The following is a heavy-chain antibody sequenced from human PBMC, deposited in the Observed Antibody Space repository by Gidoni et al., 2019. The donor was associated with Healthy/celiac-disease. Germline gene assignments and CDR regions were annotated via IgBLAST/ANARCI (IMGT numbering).Heavy chain of an antibody. CDR3: AKDAIPNYYDSSGYSGYFDY. Sequence: EVQLLESGGGLVQPGGSLRLSCAASGFPFSSYAMSWVRQAPGKGLEWVSAISGSGGSTYYADSVKGRFTISRDNSKNTLYLQMNSLRAEDTAVYYCAKDAIPNYYDSSGYSGYFDYWGQGTLVTVSS. CDR2: ISGSGGST. J-gene: IGHJ4*02. V-gene: IGHV3-23*01. D-gene: IGHD3-22*01. CDR1: GFPFSSYA.